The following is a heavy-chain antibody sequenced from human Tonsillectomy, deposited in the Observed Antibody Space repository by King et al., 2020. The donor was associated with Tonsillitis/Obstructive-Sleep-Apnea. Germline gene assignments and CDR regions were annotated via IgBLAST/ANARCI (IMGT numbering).Heavy chain of an antibody. CDR2: IYWDGDK. CDR1: GFSLSTSGVG. V-gene: IGHV2-5*02. D-gene: IGHD3-10*01. J-gene: IGHJ6*03. Sequence: TLKESGPTLVKPTQTLTLTCSFSGFSLSTSGVGVGWIRQPPGKALECLALIYWDGDKRYSPSLKSRLTLTKDTPKNQVVLTMTNMDPVDTATYYCARYYFDSGSYYNPSYYYYYMDVWGIGTTVTVSS. CDR3: ARYYFDSGSYYNPSYYYYYMDV.